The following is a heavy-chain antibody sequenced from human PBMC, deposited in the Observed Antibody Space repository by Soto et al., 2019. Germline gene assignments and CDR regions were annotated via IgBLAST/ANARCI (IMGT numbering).Heavy chain of an antibody. Sequence: SETLSLTFTVSGGSISSYYWSWIRQPPGKGLEWIGYIYYSGSTNYNPSLKSRVTISVDTSKNQFSLKLSSVTAADTAVYYCAGSGPIWFGELLYYFDYWGQGTLVTVSS. CDR1: GGSISSYY. CDR3: AGSGPIWFGELLYYFDY. J-gene: IGHJ4*02. V-gene: IGHV4-59*01. CDR2: IYYSGST. D-gene: IGHD3-10*01.